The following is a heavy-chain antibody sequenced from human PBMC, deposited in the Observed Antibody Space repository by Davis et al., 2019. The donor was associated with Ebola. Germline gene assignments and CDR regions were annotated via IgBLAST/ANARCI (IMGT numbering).Heavy chain of an antibody. D-gene: IGHD2-2*01. CDR3: ARGAYCSSTSCYRSYFDY. CDR1: GFTFSSYS. Sequence: GESLKISCAASGFTFSSYSMNWVRQAPGKGLEWVSYISSSSSTIYYADSVKGRFTISRDNAKNSLYLQMNSLRDEDTAVYYCARGAYCSSTSCYRSYFDYWGQGTLVTVSS. CDR2: ISSSSSTI. V-gene: IGHV3-48*02. J-gene: IGHJ4*02.